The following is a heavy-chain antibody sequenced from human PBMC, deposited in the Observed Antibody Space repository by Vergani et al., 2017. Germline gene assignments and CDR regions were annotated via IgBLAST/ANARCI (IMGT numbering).Heavy chain of an antibody. Sequence: PASGFTFSSYWMSWVRQAPGKGLEWVANIKQDGSEKYYVDSVKGRFTISRDNAKNSLYLQMNSLRAEDTAVYYCARDRHFDWLLSWDAFDIWGQGTMVTVSS. J-gene: IGHJ3*02. CDR2: IKQDGSEK. CDR3: ARDRHFDWLLSWDAFDI. V-gene: IGHV3-7*01. D-gene: IGHD3-9*01. CDR1: GFTFSSYW.